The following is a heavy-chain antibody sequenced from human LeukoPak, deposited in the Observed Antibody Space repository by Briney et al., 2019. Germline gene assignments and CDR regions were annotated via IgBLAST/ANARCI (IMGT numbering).Heavy chain of an antibody. CDR1: GYTFTSYY. CDR3: ARGDTFLPTHYFDP. CDR2: VSAYNGKT. D-gene: IGHD2/OR15-2a*01. J-gene: IGHJ5*02. Sequence: ASVRVSCKASGYTFTSYYVHWVRQAPGQGLEWMGWVSAYNGKTKYAQSLQDRVTMTTDTSTSTVYMELRSLRSDDTALYYCARGDTFLPTHYFDPWGQGTLVTVSS. V-gene: IGHV1-18*04.